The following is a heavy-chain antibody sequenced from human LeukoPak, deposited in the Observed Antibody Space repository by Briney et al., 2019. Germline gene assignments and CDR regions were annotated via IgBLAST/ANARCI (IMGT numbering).Heavy chain of an antibody. CDR1: GYTFTSYA. Sequence: ASVKVSCKASGYTFTSYAINWVRQAPGQGLEWMGWISAYDGSTISAQDLQGRVTMTTDTSTTTAYMELTRLRSDDTAVYYCTRDPLSSTWSPYYFTLDAWGQGTTVIVSS. D-gene: IGHD6-13*01. J-gene: IGHJ6*02. CDR2: ISAYDGST. CDR3: TRDPLSSTWSPYYFTLDA. V-gene: IGHV1-18*01.